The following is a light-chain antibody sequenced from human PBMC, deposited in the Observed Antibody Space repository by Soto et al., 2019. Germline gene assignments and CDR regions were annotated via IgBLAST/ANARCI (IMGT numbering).Light chain of an antibody. J-gene: IGLJ1*01. V-gene: IGLV2-8*01. CDR1: SSDVGGYNY. CDR2: EVS. Sequence: QSALTQPPSASGSPGQSVTLSCTGTSSDVGGYNYVSWYQQHPGKAPKLLIYEVSKRASGVPDRFSGSKSGNTASLTVSGLLPEDEADYYCTSYAGSTPYVFGTGTKVTVL. CDR3: TSYAGSTPYV.